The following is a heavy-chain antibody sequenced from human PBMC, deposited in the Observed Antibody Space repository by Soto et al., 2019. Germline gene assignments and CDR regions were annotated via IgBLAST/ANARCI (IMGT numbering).Heavy chain of an antibody. CDR3: ARTFDYYGMDV. Sequence: LSLPCAVSGYSIASGYYWAWIRQSPGKGLEWIGSIYHAGSVYYNPSLNSRVAVSLDTSKNHFSLKLTSVTAADTAVYYCARTFDYYGMDVWGQGTTVTVSS. CDR1: GYSIASGYY. V-gene: IGHV4-38-2*01. CDR2: IYHAGSV. J-gene: IGHJ6*02.